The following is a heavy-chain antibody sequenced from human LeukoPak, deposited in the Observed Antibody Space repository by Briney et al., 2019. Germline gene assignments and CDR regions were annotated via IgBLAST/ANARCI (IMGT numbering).Heavy chain of an antibody. V-gene: IGHV1-69*13. CDR2: IIPIFGTA. J-gene: IGHJ3*02. CDR1: GYTSTSYA. CDR3: ARVRRGWTIDI. Sequence: SVKVSCKASGYTSTSYAMNWVRQAPGQGLEWMGGIIPIFGTANYAQKFQGRVTITADESTSTAYMELSSLRSEDTAVYYCARVRRGWTIDIWGQGTMVTVSS. D-gene: IGHD6-19*01.